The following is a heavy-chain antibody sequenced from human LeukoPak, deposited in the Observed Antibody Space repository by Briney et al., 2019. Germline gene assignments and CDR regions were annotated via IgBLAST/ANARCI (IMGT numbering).Heavy chain of an antibody. CDR3: AKDRAEMATISAFDP. V-gene: IGHV3-23*01. CDR2: MSGSGGST. Sequence: GGSLRLSCAASGFIFSSYAMSWVRQAPGKGLEWVSGMSGSGGSTYYADSVKGRFTISRDNSKNTLYPQMNSLRAEDTAVYYCAKDRAEMATISAFDPWGQGTLVTVSS. D-gene: IGHD5-24*01. J-gene: IGHJ5*02. CDR1: GFIFSSYA.